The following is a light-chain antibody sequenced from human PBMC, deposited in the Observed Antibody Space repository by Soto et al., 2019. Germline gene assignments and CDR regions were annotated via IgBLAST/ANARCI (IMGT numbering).Light chain of an antibody. J-gene: IGLJ1*01. CDR3: CSYAGSSPYV. CDR1: SSDVGSYNL. Sequence: QSALTQPASVSGSPGQSVTISCTGTSSDVGSYNLVSCYQQHPGKAPKLMIYEGSKRPSGVSNRFSGSKSGNTASLTISGLQAEDEADYYCCSYAGSSPYVFGTGTKLTVL. CDR2: EGS. V-gene: IGLV2-23*01.